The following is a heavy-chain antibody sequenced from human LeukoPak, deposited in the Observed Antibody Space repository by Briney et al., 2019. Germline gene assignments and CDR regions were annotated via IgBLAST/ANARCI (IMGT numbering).Heavy chain of an antibody. V-gene: IGHV1-69*06. D-gene: IGHD3-10*01. CDR2: IIPIFGTA. CDR3: ASGGDYYYYYMDV. J-gene: IGHJ6*03. Sequence: ASVTVSFKASGGTFISYAISWVRQAPGQGLEWMGGIIPIFGTANYAQKFQGRVTITADKSTSTAYMELSSLRSEDTAVYYCASGGDYYYYYMDVWGKGTTVTVSS. CDR1: GGTFISYA.